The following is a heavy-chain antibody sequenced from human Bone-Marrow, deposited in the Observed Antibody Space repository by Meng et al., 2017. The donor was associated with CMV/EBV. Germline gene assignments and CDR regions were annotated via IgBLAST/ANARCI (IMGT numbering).Heavy chain of an antibody. CDR1: GGTFSSYA. CDR2: IIPIFGTA. CDR3: ARELTIFGVVIGYDAFDI. D-gene: IGHD3-3*01. Sequence: SVKVSCKASGGTFSSYAISWVRQAPGQGREWMGGIIPIFGTANYAQKFQGRVTITTDESTSTAYMELSSLRSEDTAVYYCARELTIFGVVIGYDAFDIWGQGTMVTVSS. V-gene: IGHV1-69*05. J-gene: IGHJ3*02.